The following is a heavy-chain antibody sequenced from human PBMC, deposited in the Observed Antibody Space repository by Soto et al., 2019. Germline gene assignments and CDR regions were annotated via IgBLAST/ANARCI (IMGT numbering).Heavy chain of an antibody. CDR2: IKQDGSEK. V-gene: IGHV3-7*03. CDR3: ARRAKKDWYFDL. Sequence: EVQLVESGGGLVQPGGSLRLSCAASGFTFSSYWMSWVRQAPGKGLEWVANIKQDGSEKYYVDTVKGRFTISRDNAKNSLYLQMNSLRAEDAAVYYWARRAKKDWYFDLWGRVTLVTVCS. J-gene: IGHJ2*01. CDR1: GFTFSSYW.